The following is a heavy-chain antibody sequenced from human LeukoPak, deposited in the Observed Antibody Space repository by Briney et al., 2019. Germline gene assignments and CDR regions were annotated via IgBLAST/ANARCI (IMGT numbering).Heavy chain of an antibody. CDR1: GGSISSSSYY. J-gene: IGHJ6*03. D-gene: IGHD2-2*01. CDR3: ARDRRYCSSTSCDQYYYYMDV. V-gene: IGHV4-39*07. CDR2: IYYSGST. Sequence: SETLSLTCTVSGGSISSSSYYWGWIRQPPGKGLEWIGSIYYSGSTYYNPSLKSRVTISVDTSKNQFSLKLSSVTAADTAVYYCARDRRYCSSTSCDQYYYYMDVWGKGATVTVSS.